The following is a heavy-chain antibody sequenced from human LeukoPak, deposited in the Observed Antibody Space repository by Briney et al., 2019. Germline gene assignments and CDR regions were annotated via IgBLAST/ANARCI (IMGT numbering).Heavy chain of an antibody. D-gene: IGHD4-17*01. CDR1: GGSISGYY. CDR3: VSAKPLYGGYHFDF. J-gene: IGHJ4*02. Sequence: SETLSLTCTVSGGSISGYYWTWVRQPPGKGLDWIGFVYYNGNTRYNPSLKSRVTISVDTSENQFSLNLTSVTDADTAVYYCVSAKPLYGGYHFDFWRQGSLVTVPS. CDR2: VYYNGNT. V-gene: IGHV4-59*01.